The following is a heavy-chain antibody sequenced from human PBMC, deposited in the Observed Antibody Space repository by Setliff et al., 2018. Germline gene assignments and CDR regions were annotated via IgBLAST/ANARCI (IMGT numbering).Heavy chain of an antibody. CDR1: GFTVSNAW. V-gene: IGHV3-15*01. J-gene: IGHJ6*02. Sequence: GGSLRLSCAASGFTVSNAWMSWVRQAPGKGLEWVGRIKRESDGGTTDYAAPVKGRFTISRDDSKNSLFLQMNSLRAEDTAVYYCARDGVSYGMDVWGQGTTVTVSS. CDR2: IKRESDGGTT. CDR3: ARDGVSYGMDV.